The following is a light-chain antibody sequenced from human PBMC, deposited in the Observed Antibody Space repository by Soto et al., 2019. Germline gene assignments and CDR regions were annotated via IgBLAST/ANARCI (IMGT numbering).Light chain of an antibody. CDR3: MQALQTPQVT. CDR1: QSLLHSNGYNY. CDR2: LGS. J-gene: IGKJ5*01. V-gene: IGKV2-28*01. Sequence: DIVMTQSPLSLPVTPGEPASISCRSSQSLLHSNGYNYLDWYLQKPGQSPQLLIYLGSNRASGVPDRFSGSGSGTDFTLKIGRVEAEDVGVYYCMQALQTPQVTFGQGTRLEIK.